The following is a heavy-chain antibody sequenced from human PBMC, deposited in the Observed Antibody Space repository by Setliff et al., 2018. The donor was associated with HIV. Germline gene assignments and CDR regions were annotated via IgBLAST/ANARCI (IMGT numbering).Heavy chain of an antibody. V-gene: IGHV3-11*03. Sequence: GGSLRLSCAASGFPFSDYYMSWIRQAPGKGLEWVSYISTGSSHANYGDSVKGRFTISRDNVNDLLFLQMNDLRAEDTAVYYCANDGRGDYWGQGTLVTVSS. J-gene: IGHJ4*02. CDR3: ANDGRGDY. D-gene: IGHD1-1*01. CDR1: GFPFSDYY. CDR2: ISTGSSHA.